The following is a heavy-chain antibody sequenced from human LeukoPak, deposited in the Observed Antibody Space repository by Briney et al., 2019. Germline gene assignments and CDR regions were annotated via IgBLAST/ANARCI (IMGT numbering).Heavy chain of an antibody. J-gene: IGHJ4*02. D-gene: IGHD2-15*01. CDR2: ISYDGSNK. V-gene: IGHV3-30*18. CDR1: GFTFSSYG. Sequence: GRSLRLSCAASGFTFSSYGMHWVRQAPGKGLECAAVISYDGSNKYYADSVKGRFTISRDNSKNTLYLQMNSLRAEETAVYYCAEAIEDTFIHYWGQGTLVTVSS. CDR3: AEAIEDTFIHY.